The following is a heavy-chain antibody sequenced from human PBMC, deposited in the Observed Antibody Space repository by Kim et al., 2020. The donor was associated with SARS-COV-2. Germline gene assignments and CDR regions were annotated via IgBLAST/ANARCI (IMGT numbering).Heavy chain of an antibody. V-gene: IGHV4-34*01. CDR1: GGSFSGYY. Sequence: SETLSLTCAVYGGSFSGYYWSWIRQPPGKGLEWIGEINHSGSTNYNPSLKSRVTISVDTSKNQFSLKLSSVTAADTAVYYCARGPIPRWFDPWGQGTLVT. CDR3: ARGPIPRWFDP. J-gene: IGHJ5*02. CDR2: INHSGST.